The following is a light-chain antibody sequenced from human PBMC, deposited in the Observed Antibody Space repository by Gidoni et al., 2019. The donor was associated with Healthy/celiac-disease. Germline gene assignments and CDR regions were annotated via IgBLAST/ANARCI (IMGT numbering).Light chain of an antibody. V-gene: IGKV1-39*01. Sequence: DIPMTQSPSSLSASVGDRVTITCRASQSISSYLNWYQQKPGKAPKLLIYAASSLQSGVPSRFSGSGSGTDFTLTSSSLQPEDFETYYWQQSYSTTWTFGQGTKVEIK. CDR2: AAS. CDR1: QSISSY. J-gene: IGKJ1*01. CDR3: QQSYSTTWT.